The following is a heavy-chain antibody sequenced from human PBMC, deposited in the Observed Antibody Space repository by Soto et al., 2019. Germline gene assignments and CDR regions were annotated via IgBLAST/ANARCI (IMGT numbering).Heavy chain of an antibody. J-gene: IGHJ5*01. D-gene: IGHD3-10*01. V-gene: IGHV3-33*01. Sequence: GGSLRLSCAASGVTFSNYGVHWVRQAPGEGLEWVAFIWYAGGNKYYAESVKGRFTISRDNSKNTLYLQMSSLRDEDTAVYYCARDGEVNTGYGNDSWGQGTLVTVSS. CDR1: GVTFSNYG. CDR2: IWYAGGNK. CDR3: ARDGEVNTGYGNDS.